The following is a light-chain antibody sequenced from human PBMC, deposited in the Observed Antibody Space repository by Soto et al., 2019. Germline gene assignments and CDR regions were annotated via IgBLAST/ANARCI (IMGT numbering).Light chain of an antibody. J-gene: IGLJ3*02. CDR2: GNT. CDR3: QSYDSSLSGVV. CDR1: SSNIGAEYD. V-gene: IGLV1-40*01. Sequence: QPVLTQPPSVSGAPGQRVAISCTGSSSNIGAEYDVHWYQQLPGTAPKLLIFGNTNRPSGVPDRFSGSKAGTSASLAISGLQAEDEADYYCQSYDSSLSGVVFGGGTKVTVL.